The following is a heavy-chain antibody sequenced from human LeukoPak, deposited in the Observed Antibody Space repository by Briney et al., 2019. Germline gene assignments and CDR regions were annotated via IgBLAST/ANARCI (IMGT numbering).Heavy chain of an antibody. D-gene: IGHD6-19*01. J-gene: IGHJ4*02. CDR3: AKGGPSGWSY. CDR2: ISWNSGSI. V-gene: IGHV3-9*01. Sequence: GGSLSLSCAASGFTFDDYAMHWVRQAPGKGLEWVSGISWNSGSIGYADSVKGRFTISRDNAKNSLYLQMNSLRAEDTALYYCAKGGPSGWSYWGQGTLVTVSS. CDR1: GFTFDDYA.